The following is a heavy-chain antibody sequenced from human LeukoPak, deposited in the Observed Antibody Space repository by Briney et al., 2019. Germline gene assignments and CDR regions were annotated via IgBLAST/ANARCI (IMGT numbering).Heavy chain of an antibody. V-gene: IGHV4-59*12. J-gene: IGHJ4*02. CDR1: GGSISSYY. D-gene: IGHD4-17*01. CDR3: ARRSFYGDADY. Sequence: PSETLSLTCTVSGGSISSYYWSWIRQPPGKGLEWIGYIYYSGSTNYNPSLKSRVTISVDRSKNQFSLKLSSVTAADTAVYYCARRSFYGDADYWGQGTLVTVSS. CDR2: IYYSGST.